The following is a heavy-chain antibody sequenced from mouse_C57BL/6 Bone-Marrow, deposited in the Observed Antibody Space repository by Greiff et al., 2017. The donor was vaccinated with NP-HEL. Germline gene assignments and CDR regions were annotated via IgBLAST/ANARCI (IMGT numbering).Heavy chain of an antibody. CDR3: TRRLYYDYDGYFDV. J-gene: IGHJ1*03. CDR1: GYTFTSYW. Sequence: EVQGVESGTVLARPGASVKMSCKTSGYTFTSYWMHWVKQRPGQGLEWIGAIYPGNSDTSYNQKFKGKAKLTAVTSASTAYMELSSLTNEDSAVYYCTRRLYYDYDGYFDVWGTGTTVTVSS. D-gene: IGHD2-4*01. CDR2: IYPGNSDT. V-gene: IGHV1-5*01.